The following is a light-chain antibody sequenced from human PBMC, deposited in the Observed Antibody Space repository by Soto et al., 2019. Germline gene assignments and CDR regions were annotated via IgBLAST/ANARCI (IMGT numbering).Light chain of an antibody. CDR2: DVN. CDR1: SSAVGDFTY. V-gene: IGLV2-14*03. J-gene: IGLJ1*01. CDR3: SSYTSSNTYV. Sequence: QSALPQPASVSGSPGQSITFSCTATSSAVGDFTYVSWYQQHPGKAPKRMIYDVNSRPSGVSNRFSGSSSGNTASLTISGLQAEYEADYYCSSYTSSNTYVFGSGTKVTVL.